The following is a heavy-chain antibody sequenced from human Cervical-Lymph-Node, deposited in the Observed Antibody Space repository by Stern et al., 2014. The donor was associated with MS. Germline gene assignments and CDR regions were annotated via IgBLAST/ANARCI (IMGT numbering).Heavy chain of an antibody. V-gene: IGHV1-46*03. Sequence: VQLVESGAEVTKPGASVKVSCKASGYTFTSYYLHWVRQAPGQGLEWMGVINNSGDGTPYAPKFQGRLTLNTDTSTSTLYMELSSLRSEDTAVYYCTRPLAGTTLLFDYWGQGTLVTVSS. CDR1: GYTFTSYY. J-gene: IGHJ4*02. CDR3: TRPLAGTTLLFDY. D-gene: IGHD1-1*01. CDR2: INNSGDGT.